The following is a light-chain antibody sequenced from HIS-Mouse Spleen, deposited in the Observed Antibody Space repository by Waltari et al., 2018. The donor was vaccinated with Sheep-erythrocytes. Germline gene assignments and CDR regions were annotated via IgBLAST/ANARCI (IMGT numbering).Light chain of an antibody. V-gene: IGLV2-23*01. CDR3: CSYAGSSTPWV. J-gene: IGLJ3*02. Sequence: QSALTQPASVSGSPGQSITISCTATSSDVGGYNLVSLYQQHPGKAPKLMIYEGSKRPSGVSNRFSGSKSGNTASLTISGLQAEDEADYYCCSYAGSSTPWVFGGGTKLTVL. CDR2: EGS. CDR1: SSDVGGYNL.